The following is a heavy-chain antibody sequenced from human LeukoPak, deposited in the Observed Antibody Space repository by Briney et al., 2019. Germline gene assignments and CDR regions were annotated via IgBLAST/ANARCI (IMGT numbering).Heavy chain of an antibody. D-gene: IGHD3-22*01. CDR3: AIPYDRPTERDGDAFDI. J-gene: IGHJ3*02. Sequence: VASVKVSCKAFGYTFTSYYMHWVRQAPGQGLEWMGIINPSGGSTSYAQKFQGRVTMTRDMSTSTVYMELSSLRSEDTAVYYCAIPYDRPTERDGDAFDIWGQGTMVTVSS. CDR1: GYTFTSYY. CDR2: INPSGGST. V-gene: IGHV1-46*01.